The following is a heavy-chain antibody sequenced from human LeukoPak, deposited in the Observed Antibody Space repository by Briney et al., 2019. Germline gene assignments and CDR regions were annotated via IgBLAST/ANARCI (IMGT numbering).Heavy chain of an antibody. CDR1: GFTFSSYW. CDR2: ISYDGSNK. D-gene: IGHD5-24*01. J-gene: IGHJ4*02. V-gene: IGHV3-30*18. Sequence: GGSLRLSCAASGFTFSSYWMSWVRQAPGKGLEWVAVISYDGSNKYYADSVKGRFTISRDNSKNTLYLQMNSLRAEDTAVYYCAKDLEIEGRFDYWGQGTLVTVSS. CDR3: AKDLEIEGRFDY.